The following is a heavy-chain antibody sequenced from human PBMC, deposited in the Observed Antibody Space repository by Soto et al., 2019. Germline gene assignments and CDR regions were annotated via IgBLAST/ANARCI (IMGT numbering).Heavy chain of an antibody. V-gene: IGHV5-10-1*01. J-gene: IGHJ5*02. Sequence: PGESLKISCKRSGYSFTSYWISWVRQMPGKGLEWMGRIDPSEAYTNYSPSFRGHFNSSVDRSVNTVYLHWSSLQASDTAIYYCATHGANVYLASWTDPFDPWGQGTLVTVSS. CDR2: IDPSEAYT. CDR3: ATHGANVYLASWTDPFDP. CDR1: GYSFTSYW. D-gene: IGHD2-8*01.